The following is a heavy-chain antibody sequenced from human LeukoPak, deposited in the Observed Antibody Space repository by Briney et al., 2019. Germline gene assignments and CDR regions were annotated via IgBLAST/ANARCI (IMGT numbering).Heavy chain of an antibody. CDR2: ISYDGSNK. CDR1: GFTFSSYG. Sequence: PGRSLRLSCAASGFTFSSYGMHWVRQAPGKGLEWVAVISYDGSNKYYADSVKGRFTISRDNSKNTLYLQMNSLRAEDTAVYYCAREALGWRGSYWYFDLWGRGALVTVSS. V-gene: IGHV3-30*03. D-gene: IGHD3-3*01. CDR3: AREALGWRGSYWYFDL. J-gene: IGHJ2*01.